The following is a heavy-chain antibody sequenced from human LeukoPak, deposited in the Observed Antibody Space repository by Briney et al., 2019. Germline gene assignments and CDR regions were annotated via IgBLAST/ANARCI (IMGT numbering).Heavy chain of an antibody. J-gene: IGHJ5*02. CDR3: ARDRTPMGVVVTELGWFDP. V-gene: IGHV4-59*12. Sequence: PSETLSLTCTVSGGSISSYYWSWIRQPPGKGLEWIGYIYYSGSTNYNPSLKSRVTISVDKSKNQFSLKLSSVTAADTAVYYCARDRTPMGVVVTELGWFDPWGQGTLVTVSS. CDR1: GGSISSYY. CDR2: IYYSGST. D-gene: IGHD2-21*02.